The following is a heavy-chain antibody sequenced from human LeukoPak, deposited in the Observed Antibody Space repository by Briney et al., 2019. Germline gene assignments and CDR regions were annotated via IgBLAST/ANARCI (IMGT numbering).Heavy chain of an antibody. CDR2: INPNSGNT. CDR1: GYTFTGYY. J-gene: IGHJ4*02. CDR3: ARGAYSSSPRVFSY. V-gene: IGHV1-8*03. D-gene: IGHD6-13*01. Sequence: ASVKVSCKASGYTFTGYYMHWVRQAPGQGLEWMGWINPNSGNTGYAQKFQGRVTITRNTSISTAYMELSSLRSEDTAVYYCARGAYSSSPRVFSYWGQGTLVTVSS.